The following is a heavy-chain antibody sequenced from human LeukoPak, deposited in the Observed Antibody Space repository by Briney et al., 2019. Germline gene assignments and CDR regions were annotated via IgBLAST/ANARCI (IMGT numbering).Heavy chain of an antibody. V-gene: IGHV1-2*02. D-gene: IGHD5-24*01. CDR3: ARVGDGYNGDAFDI. Sequence: GASVKVSCKAPGYTFTAYYMHWVRQAPGQGLEWMGWINPNSGGTNSAQKFQGRVTMTRDTSISTAYMELSRLTSDDTAVYYCARVGDGYNGDAFDIWGQGTMVTVSS. J-gene: IGHJ3*02. CDR1: GYTFTAYY. CDR2: INPNSGGT.